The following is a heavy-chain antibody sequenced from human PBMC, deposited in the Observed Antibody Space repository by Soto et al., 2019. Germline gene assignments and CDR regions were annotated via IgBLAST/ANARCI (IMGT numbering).Heavy chain of an antibody. V-gene: IGHV4-59*01. D-gene: IGHD2-8*02. CDR2: IYYSGST. Sequence: PSETLSLTCSVSGGSISSYYWSWIRQPPGKGLEWLGFIYYSGSTNYNPSLKSRATISLDTPKNQFSLKLRSVTAADTAVYYCARARNPGAAPYYYDMDVWGQGTTVTVSS. CDR1: GGSISSYY. CDR3: ARARNPGAAPYYYDMDV. J-gene: IGHJ6*02.